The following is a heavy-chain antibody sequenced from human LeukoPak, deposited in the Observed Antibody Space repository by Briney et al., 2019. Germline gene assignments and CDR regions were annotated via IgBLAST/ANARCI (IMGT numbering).Heavy chain of an antibody. CDR2: INNDGTAT. Sequence: GGSLRLSCAASGFTFDYFWMRWVRQVPGKGLVWVSGINNDGTATYYADSVKGRFTISRDNAKNSLYLQMNSLRAEDTALYHCARTIAAAGTEWFDPWGQGTLVTVSS. CDR1: GFTFDYFW. D-gene: IGHD6-13*01. CDR3: ARTIAAAGTEWFDP. J-gene: IGHJ5*02. V-gene: IGHV3-74*01.